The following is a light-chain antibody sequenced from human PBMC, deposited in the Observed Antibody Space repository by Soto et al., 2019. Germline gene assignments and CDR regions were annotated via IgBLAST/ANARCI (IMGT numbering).Light chain of an antibody. CDR2: LNSDGSH. CDR1: SGHSSYA. V-gene: IGLV4-69*01. CDR3: QTWGTGIHV. Sequence: QSVLTQSPSASASLGASVKLTCTLSSGHSSYAIAWYQQQPEKGPRYLMKLNSDGSHSKGDGIPDRFSGSSSGAERYLTISSLQSEDEADYYCQTWGTGIHVFGGGTQLTVL. J-gene: IGLJ7*01.